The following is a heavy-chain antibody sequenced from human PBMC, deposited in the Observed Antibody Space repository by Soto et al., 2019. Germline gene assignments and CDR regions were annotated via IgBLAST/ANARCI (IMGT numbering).Heavy chain of an antibody. CDR1: GYTFTTCD. CDR2: MNPYTGKA. Sequence: QVQLVQSGAEVKRPGASLKVSCQASGYTFTTCDINWVRQAPGQGLEGMGWMNPYTGKAGYAQKFQGRVTMTRDNSISTAYMELSSLRSEDTAVYYCARRKERSGPNYFDYWGLGTLVTVSS. D-gene: IGHD6-25*01. V-gene: IGHV1-8*01. CDR3: ARRKERSGPNYFDY. J-gene: IGHJ4*02.